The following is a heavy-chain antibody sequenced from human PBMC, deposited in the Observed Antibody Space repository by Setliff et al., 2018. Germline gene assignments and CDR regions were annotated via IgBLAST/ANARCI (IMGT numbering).Heavy chain of an antibody. CDR1: GFTFSSYW. D-gene: IGHD3-3*01. Sequence: GGSLRLSCAASGFTFSSYWMHWVRQAPGKGLVWVSRINSDGSSTSYADSVKGRFTISRDNAKSTLYLQMNSLRAEDTAVYYCAREVNDNFWSGYLYYYGMDVWGQGTTVTVSS. J-gene: IGHJ6*02. CDR3: AREVNDNFWSGYLYYYGMDV. CDR2: INSDGSST. V-gene: IGHV3-74*01.